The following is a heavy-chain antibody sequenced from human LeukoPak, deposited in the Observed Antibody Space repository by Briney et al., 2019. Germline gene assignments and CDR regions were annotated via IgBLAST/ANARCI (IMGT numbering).Heavy chain of an antibody. V-gene: IGHV3-23*01. CDR3: AKWPKTLAAAGTWWFDP. J-gene: IGHJ5*02. D-gene: IGHD6-13*01. CDR2: ISGTGGST. CDR1: GFTFSTYA. Sequence: GGSLRLSCAASGFTFSTYAMTWVRQAPGKGLVWVSLISGTGGSTYYADSVKGRFTISRDNSKNTLYLQMNSLRAEDTAVYYCAKWPKTLAAAGTWWFDPWGQGTLVTVSS.